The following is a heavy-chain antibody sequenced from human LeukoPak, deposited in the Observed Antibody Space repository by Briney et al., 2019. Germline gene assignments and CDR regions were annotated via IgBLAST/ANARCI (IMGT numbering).Heavy chain of an antibody. V-gene: IGHV1-24*01. D-gene: IGHD2-21*01. Sequence: ASVKVSCKVSGYSLTALSMHWVRQAPGKGLEWMGGFDPEVGKTMYAEKLDGRLTVTDDTSADTAYMQLSSLRLEDTAVYYCTTDMVGYCGDVTCYSEAYWGQGTLVTVSS. CDR3: TTDMVGYCGDVTCYSEAY. CDR2: FDPEVGKT. J-gene: IGHJ4*02. CDR1: GYSLTALS.